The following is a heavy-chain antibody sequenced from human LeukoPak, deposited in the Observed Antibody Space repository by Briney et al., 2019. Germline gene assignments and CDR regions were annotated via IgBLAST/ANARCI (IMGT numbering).Heavy chain of an antibody. CDR2: VIPDSGAT. Sequence: ASVKVSCMASGYTFTAYYIHWVRQAPGQGLEWMGWVIPDSGATKYAQKFQGRVTMTRDTSISTAYMELSSLTSDDAAVYYCARACGGTSCHLNAWGQGTLLTVYS. D-gene: IGHD2-21*01. J-gene: IGHJ5*02. CDR3: ARACGGTSCHLNA. V-gene: IGHV1-2*02. CDR1: GYTFTAYY.